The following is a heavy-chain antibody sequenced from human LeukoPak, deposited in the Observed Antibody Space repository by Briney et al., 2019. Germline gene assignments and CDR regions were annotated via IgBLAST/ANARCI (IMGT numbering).Heavy chain of an antibody. V-gene: IGHV1-2*02. D-gene: IGHD4-11*01. J-gene: IGHJ3*02. CDR2: INPNSGGT. CDR3: ARDPRTTKNAFDI. CDR1: GYTFTGYY. Sequence: ASVKVSCKASGYTFTGYYMHWMRQAPGQGFEWMGWINPNSGGTNYAQKFQGRVTMTRDTSISTAYMELSSLRSDDTAVYYCARDPRTTKNAFDIWGQGTMVTVPS.